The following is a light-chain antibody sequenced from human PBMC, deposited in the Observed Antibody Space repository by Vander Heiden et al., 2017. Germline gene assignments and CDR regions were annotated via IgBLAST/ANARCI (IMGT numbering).Light chain of an antibody. CDR1: SLRFYY. CDR3: NSRDSSGNHYV. CDR2: GKN. J-gene: IGLJ1*01. Sequence: SSELTQVPAVSVALGQTVRIPCQGDSLRFYYASWYQQKPGQAPLLVIYGKNNRPSGIPDRFSGSSSGNTASLTITGAQAEDEADYYCNSRDSSGNHYVFGTGTKVTVI. V-gene: IGLV3-19*01.